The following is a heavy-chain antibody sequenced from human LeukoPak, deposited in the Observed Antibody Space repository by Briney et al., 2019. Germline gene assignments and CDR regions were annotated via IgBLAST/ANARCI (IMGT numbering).Heavy chain of an antibody. CDR2: ISWNSGSI. Sequence: GRSLRLSCAASGFTFDDYAMHWVRQAPGKGLEWVSGISWNSGSIGYADSVKGRFTISRDNAKNSLYLQMNSLRAEDTALYYCAKVGPSIAARHYYYGMDVWGQGTTVTVSS. CDR1: GFTFDDYA. CDR3: AKVGPSIAARHYYYGMDV. D-gene: IGHD6-6*01. V-gene: IGHV3-9*01. J-gene: IGHJ6*02.